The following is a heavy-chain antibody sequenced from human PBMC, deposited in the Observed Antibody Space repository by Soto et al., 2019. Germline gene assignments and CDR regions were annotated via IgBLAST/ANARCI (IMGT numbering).Heavy chain of an antibody. D-gene: IGHD3-22*01. CDR1: GGSISSGDYY. Sequence: LSLTCTVSGGSISSGDYYWSWIRQPPGKGLEWIGYIYYSGSTYYNPSLKSRVTISVDTSKNQFSLKLSSVTAADTAVYYCARAWISSGYYIYYLDYWGQGTLVTVSS. CDR3: ARAWISSGYYIYYLDY. V-gene: IGHV4-30-4*01. CDR2: IYYSGST. J-gene: IGHJ4*02.